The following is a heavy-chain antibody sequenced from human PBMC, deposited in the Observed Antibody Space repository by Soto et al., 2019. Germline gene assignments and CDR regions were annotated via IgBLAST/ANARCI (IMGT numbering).Heavy chain of an antibody. CDR3: ARDNGRAAAAIQFDY. V-gene: IGHV1-2*02. D-gene: IGHD6-13*01. J-gene: IGHJ4*02. CDR2: INPNSGGT. Sequence: ASVKVSCKASGYTFTGYYMHWVRQAPGQGLEWMGWINPNSGGTKYAQKFQGRVTMTRDTSISTAYMELSRLRSDDTAVYYCARDNGRAAAAIQFDYWGQGTLVTVSS. CDR1: GYTFTGYY.